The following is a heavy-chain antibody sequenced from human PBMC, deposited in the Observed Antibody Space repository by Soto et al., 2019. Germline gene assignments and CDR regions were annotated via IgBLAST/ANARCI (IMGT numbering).Heavy chain of an antibody. J-gene: IGHJ4*02. CDR1: GGSISSGGYS. Sequence: SETLSLTCAVSGGSISSGGYSWSWIRQPPGKGLEWIGYIYHSGSTYYNPSLKSRVTISVDRSKNQSSLKLSSVTAADTAVYYCARNDYGDYGPYFDYWGQGTLVTVSS. CDR2: IYHSGST. CDR3: ARNDYGDYGPYFDY. V-gene: IGHV4-30-2*01. D-gene: IGHD4-17*01.